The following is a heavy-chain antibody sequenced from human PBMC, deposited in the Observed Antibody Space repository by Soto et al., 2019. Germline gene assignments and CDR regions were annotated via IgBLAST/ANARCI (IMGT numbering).Heavy chain of an antibody. CDR1: GGTFSSYA. CDR3: ARTNYYDSSGYYSPADV. Sequence: SVKVSCKASGGTFSSYAISWVRQAPGQGLEWMGGIIPIFGTANYAQKFRGRVTITADKSTSTAYMELSSLRSEDTAVYYCARTNYYDSSGYYSPADVWGQGTTVTVSS. J-gene: IGHJ6*02. D-gene: IGHD3-22*01. CDR2: IIPIFGTA. V-gene: IGHV1-69*06.